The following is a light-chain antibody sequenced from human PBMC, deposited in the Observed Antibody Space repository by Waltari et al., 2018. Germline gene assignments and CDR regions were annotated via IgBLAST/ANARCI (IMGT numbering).Light chain of an antibody. Sequence: QSALTQPRSLSGSPGQSVTIPCTGTSRDVSWYNYVSWFQQHPGKAPKLMIHDVSKRPSGVPDRFSGSKSGNTASLTISGLQADDETDYYCCSYAGRYTWVFGGGTKLTVL. V-gene: IGLV2-11*02. J-gene: IGLJ3*02. CDR3: CSYAGRYTWV. CDR2: DVS. CDR1: SRDVSWYNY.